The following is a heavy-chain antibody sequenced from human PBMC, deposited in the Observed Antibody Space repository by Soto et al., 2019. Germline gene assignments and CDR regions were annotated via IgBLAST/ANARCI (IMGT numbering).Heavy chain of an antibody. Sequence: EVQLLESGGGLVQPGGSLRLSCTASGFTFSDHAMTWVRQAPGKGLEWLSGISGGGSGAYYAAAVKGRFTVSRANSNNTLFLQRDSLRVEDRAVCSCAIALWWYTHWGQGTLVTVSS. V-gene: IGHV3-23*01. J-gene: IGHJ4*02. CDR3: AIALWWYTH. D-gene: IGHD2-15*01. CDR1: GFTFSDHA. CDR2: ISGGGSGA.